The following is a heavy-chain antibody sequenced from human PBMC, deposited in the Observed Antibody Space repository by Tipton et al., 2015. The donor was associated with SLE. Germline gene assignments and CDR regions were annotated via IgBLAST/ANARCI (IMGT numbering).Heavy chain of an antibody. D-gene: IGHD6-13*01. CDR1: GGAVIHNY. CDR3: ARGRRGAAAGDYYYYYMDV. Sequence: TLSLTCSVSGGAVIHNYWSWIRQPPGKGLEWIGYIHSSGTTKYNSSLRSRVTISVDTSKNQFSLRLTSVTAADAAVYYCARGRRGAAAGDYYYYYMDVWGKGTTVTVSS. J-gene: IGHJ6*03. V-gene: IGHV4-59*02. CDR2: IHSSGTT.